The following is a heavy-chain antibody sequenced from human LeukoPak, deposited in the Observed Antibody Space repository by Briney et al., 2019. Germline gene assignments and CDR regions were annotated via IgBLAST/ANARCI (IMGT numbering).Heavy chain of an antibody. V-gene: IGHV1-69*05. CDR1: GGTFSSYA. J-gene: IGHJ4*02. CDR3: ARVGSDTAMGYFDY. CDR2: IIPIFGTA. D-gene: IGHD3-10*01. Sequence: AASVKVSCKASGGTFSSYAISWVRPAPGQGLEWMGGIIPIFGTANYAQKFQGRVTITTDESTTTAYMELSSLRSEDTAVYYCARVGSDTAMGYFDYWGQGTLVTVSS.